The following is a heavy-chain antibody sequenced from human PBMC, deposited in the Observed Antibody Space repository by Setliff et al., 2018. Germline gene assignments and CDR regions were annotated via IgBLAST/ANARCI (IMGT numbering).Heavy chain of an antibody. Sequence: LSETLSLTCSVSGGSISTYHWSWIRQPPEKGLEWIAYIHYSGSTNQNPSLKSRVTISVDTSKNQFSLKLTSVTAADTAVYYCARHVGSRSRGYNYYYYYMDVWGKGTTVTVSS. D-gene: IGHD3-10*01. CDR1: GGSISTYH. CDR2: IHYSGST. V-gene: IGHV4-59*08. J-gene: IGHJ6*03. CDR3: ARHVGSRSRGYNYYYYYMDV.